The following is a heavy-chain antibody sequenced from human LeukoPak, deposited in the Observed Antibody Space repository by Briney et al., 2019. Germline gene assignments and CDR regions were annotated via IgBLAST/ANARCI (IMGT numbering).Heavy chain of an antibody. CDR3: ARVLGGSYYENWFDP. CDR1: GYTFTGYY. CDR2: INPNSGGT. Sequence: GASVKVSCKASGYTFTGYYMHWVRQAPGQGLEWMGWINPNSGGTNCAQKFQGRVTMTRDTSISTAYMELSRLRSDDTAVYYCARVLGGSYYENWFDPWGQGTLVTVSS. J-gene: IGHJ5*02. D-gene: IGHD1-26*01. V-gene: IGHV1-2*02.